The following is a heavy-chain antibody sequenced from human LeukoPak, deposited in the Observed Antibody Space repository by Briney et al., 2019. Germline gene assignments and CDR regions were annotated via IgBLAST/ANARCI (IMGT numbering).Heavy chain of an antibody. CDR2: IIPIFGTA. J-gene: IGHJ6*02. CDR3: ARSDSGDFDWLLPSYYYYGMDV. V-gene: IGHV1-69*05. CDR1: GGTFSSYA. D-gene: IGHD3-9*01. Sequence: SVKVSCKASGGTFSSYAISWVRQAPGQGLEWMGGIIPIFGTANYAQKFQGRVTMTRDTSTSTVYMELSSLRSEDTAVYYCARSDSGDFDWLLPSYYYYGMDVWGQGTTVTVSS.